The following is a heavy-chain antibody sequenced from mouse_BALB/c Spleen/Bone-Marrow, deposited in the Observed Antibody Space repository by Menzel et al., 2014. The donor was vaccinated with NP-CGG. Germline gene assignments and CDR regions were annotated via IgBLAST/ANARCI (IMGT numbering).Heavy chain of an antibody. CDR3: APYYYGSSSFAC. J-gene: IGHJ3*01. D-gene: IGHD1-1*01. CDR2: IDPANGNT. Sequence: EVQLVESGAELVKPGASVKLSCTASGFNIKDTYMHWVKQRPERGLEWIGRIDPANGNTKYDPKFQGKATITADTSSNTAYLQLSSLTSEDTAVYYCAPYYYGSSSFACWGQGTLVTVSA. V-gene: IGHV14-3*02. CDR1: GFNIKDTY.